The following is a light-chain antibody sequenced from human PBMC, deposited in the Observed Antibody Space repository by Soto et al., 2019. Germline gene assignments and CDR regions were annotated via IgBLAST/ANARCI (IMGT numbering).Light chain of an antibody. J-gene: IGKJ2*01. V-gene: IGKV3-15*01. CDR2: GAS. CDR3: QQYNNWPPRDT. CDR1: QSVSSN. Sequence: EIVMTQSPATLSVSPGERATLSCRASQSVSSNLAWYQQKPGQAPRLLIYGASPRATGIPARCSGSGSGTEVTLTISSLQSEDFAVDYCQQYNNWPPRDTFGQGTKLEIK.